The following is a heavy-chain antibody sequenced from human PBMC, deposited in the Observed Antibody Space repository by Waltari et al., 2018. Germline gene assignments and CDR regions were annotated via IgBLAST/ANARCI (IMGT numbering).Heavy chain of an antibody. J-gene: IGHJ4*02. D-gene: IGHD1-20*01. V-gene: IGHV1-69*02. CDR1: GGTVSSYT. CDR2: IIPILGIA. CDR3: ARGVTALIDY. Sequence: QVQLGQSGAEVKKPGSSVRVSCKAAGGTVSSYTSRWVRQAPGQGLEWMGRIIPILGIANYAQKFQGRVTITADKSTSTAYMELSSLRSEDTAVYYCARGVTALIDYWGQGTLVTVSS.